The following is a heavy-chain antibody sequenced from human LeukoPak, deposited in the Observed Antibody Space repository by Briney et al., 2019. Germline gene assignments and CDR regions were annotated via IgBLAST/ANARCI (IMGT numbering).Heavy chain of an antibody. J-gene: IGHJ5*02. CDR3: ACREFYSPWPGP. Sequence: GASLQISCKGSGSSFTSYWIGWVRPPPGKGLERMGVTYPGDSRTRYNPSFEGQVTISAYKSINTAYLQWSSPKASDTAMYYCACREFYSPWPGPWGQGTLVTVSS. CDR1: GSSFTSYW. V-gene: IGHV5-51*01. CDR2: TYPGDSRT. D-gene: IGHD5-18*01.